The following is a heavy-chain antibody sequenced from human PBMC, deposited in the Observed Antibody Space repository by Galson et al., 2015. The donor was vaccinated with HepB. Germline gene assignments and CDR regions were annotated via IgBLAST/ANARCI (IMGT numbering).Heavy chain of an antibody. J-gene: IGHJ6*02. D-gene: IGHD3-9*01. CDR2: ISSSSSTI. Sequence: SLRLSCAASGFTFSSYSMNWVRQAPGKGLEWVSYISSSSSTIYYADSVKGRFTISRDNAKNSLYLQMNSLRAEDTAVYYCARDHGLRYFDRLSPIQYYYYGMDVWGQGTTVTVSS. V-gene: IGHV3-48*04. CDR1: GFTFSSYS. CDR3: ARDHGLRYFDRLSPIQYYYYGMDV.